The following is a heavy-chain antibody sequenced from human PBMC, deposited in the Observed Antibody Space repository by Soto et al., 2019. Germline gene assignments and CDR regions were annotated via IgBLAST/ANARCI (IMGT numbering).Heavy chain of an antibody. CDR3: ARTGYSSAWREYFQQ. CDR1: GFTFDDYG. Sequence: EVQLVESGGGVVRPGGSLRLSCAASGFTFDDYGMSWVRQGPGKGLEWVCGINWNGDNTGYADSVQGRFTISRDNAKNSLYLLMNSLSAEDTAIYYCARTGYSSAWREYFQQWGQGTLVTVSS. V-gene: IGHV3-20*04. D-gene: IGHD2-15*01. J-gene: IGHJ1*01. CDR2: INWNGDNT.